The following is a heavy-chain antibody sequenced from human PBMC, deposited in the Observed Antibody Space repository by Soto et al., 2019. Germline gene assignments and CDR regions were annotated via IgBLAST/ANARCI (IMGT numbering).Heavy chain of an antibody. Sequence: QVQLVESGGGVVQPGRSLRLSCAASGFTFSSYGMHWVRQAPGKGLEWVAVISYDGSSKYYADSVKGRFTISRDNSKNTLYLQMNSLRAEDTAVYYCAKRPGYSSSWYFDVGWFDPWGQGTLVTVSS. J-gene: IGHJ5*02. CDR1: GFTFSSYG. V-gene: IGHV3-30*18. CDR3: AKRPGYSSSWYFDVGWFDP. CDR2: ISYDGSSK. D-gene: IGHD6-13*01.